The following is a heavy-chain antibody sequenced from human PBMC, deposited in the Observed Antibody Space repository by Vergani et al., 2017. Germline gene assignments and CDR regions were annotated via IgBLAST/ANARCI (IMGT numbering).Heavy chain of an antibody. CDR3: AKDIGGTIPMAFDI. CDR1: GFTFDDYA. D-gene: IGHD3-3*01. V-gene: IGHV3-9*01. J-gene: IGHJ3*02. Sequence: EVQLVESGGGLVQPGRSLRLSCAASGFTFDDYAMHWVRQAPGKGLEWVSGISWNSGSIGYADSVKGRFTISRDNAKNSLYLQMNSLRAEDTALYYCAKDIGGTIPMAFDIWGQGTMVTVSS. CDR2: ISWNSGSI.